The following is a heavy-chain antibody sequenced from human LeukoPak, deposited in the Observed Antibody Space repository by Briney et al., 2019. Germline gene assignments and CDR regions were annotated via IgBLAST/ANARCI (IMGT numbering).Heavy chain of an antibody. J-gene: IGHJ4*02. D-gene: IGHD1-1*01. CDR2: IYYSGST. CDR1: GGSVSSSSYY. Sequence: PSETLSFTCTISGGSVSSSSYYWGWIRQPPGKGLEWIGSIYYSGSTYYNPSLKSRVTISVDTSKNQFSLKLSSVTAADTAVFYCARYFGTTGTPNYWGQGTLVTVSS. CDR3: ARYFGTTGTPNY. V-gene: IGHV4-39*01.